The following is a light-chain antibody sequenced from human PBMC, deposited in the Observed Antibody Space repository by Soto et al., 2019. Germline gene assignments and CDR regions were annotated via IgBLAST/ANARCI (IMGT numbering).Light chain of an antibody. CDR3: QQYHNYWT. Sequence: DVQLTQSPSTLSTSVGDRVTITCRARQSISYWLAWYQQKPGRAPKPLISDASRLESGVPSRFSGSGSGTEFPLTISNLQPDDLATYYCQQYHNYWTFRQGTHVEI. CDR1: QSISYW. V-gene: IGKV1-5*01. J-gene: IGKJ1*01. CDR2: DAS.